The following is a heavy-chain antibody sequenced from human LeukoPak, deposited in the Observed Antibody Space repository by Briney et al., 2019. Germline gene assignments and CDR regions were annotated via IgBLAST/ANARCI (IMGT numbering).Heavy chain of an antibody. CDR2: ISYDGNSK. CDR1: GFTFSTFG. Sequence: GRSLRLSCAAPGFTFSTFGMHWVRQAPGKGLEWVAVISYDGNSKFYADSVKGRFTISRDNSKNTVFLQMNSLRAEDTAVYYCAKELWFGTFDYWGQGTLVTVSS. V-gene: IGHV3-30*18. D-gene: IGHD3-10*01. J-gene: IGHJ4*02. CDR3: AKELWFGTFDY.